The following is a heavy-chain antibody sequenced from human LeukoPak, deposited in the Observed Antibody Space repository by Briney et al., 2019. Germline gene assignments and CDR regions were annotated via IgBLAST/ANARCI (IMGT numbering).Heavy chain of an antibody. CDR3: ATARTLRVTTSFDY. CDR2: ISGSGGTT. Sequence: GGPLRLSCEVAGFTFSSYAMNWVRQAPGRGLEWVSGISGSGGTTYYADSVKGRFTISRDNSKNTLYLQMNSLRAEDTAVYYCATARTLRVTTSFDYWGQGALVTVSS. J-gene: IGHJ4*02. D-gene: IGHD4-17*01. V-gene: IGHV3-23*01. CDR1: GFTFSSYA.